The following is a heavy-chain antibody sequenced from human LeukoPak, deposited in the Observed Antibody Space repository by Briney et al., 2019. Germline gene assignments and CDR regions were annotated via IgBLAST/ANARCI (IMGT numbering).Heavy chain of an antibody. J-gene: IGHJ6*02. CDR2: INHSGST. CDR3: ARDYCVTVV. V-gene: IGHV4-34*01. CDR1: GGSLSGYY. Sequence: SETLSLTCGVYGGSLSGYYWSWIRQPPGKGLEWIGEINHSGSTTYNPSLKSRVTISLDTSKNQLSQKVTSVTAADTAVYYCARDYCVTVVWGQGTTVTVSS.